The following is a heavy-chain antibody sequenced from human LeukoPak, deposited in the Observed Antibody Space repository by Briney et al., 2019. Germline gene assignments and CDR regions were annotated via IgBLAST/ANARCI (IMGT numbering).Heavy chain of an antibody. J-gene: IGHJ4*02. CDR1: GGTFSSYV. D-gene: IGHD3-22*01. CDR2: IIPILGIA. Sequence: SVTVSFKASGGTFSSYVISWVRQAPGQGLEWMGRIIPILGIANYAQKFQGRVKITADKSTSTAYMELSSLRSEDTAVYYCASPPADYYDSRDYFDYWGQGTLVTVSS. CDR3: ASPPADYYDSRDYFDY. V-gene: IGHV1-69*04.